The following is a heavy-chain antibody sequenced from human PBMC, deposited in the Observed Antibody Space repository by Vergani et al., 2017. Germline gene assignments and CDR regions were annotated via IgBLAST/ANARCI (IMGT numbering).Heavy chain of an antibody. CDR1: GGSISSSSYY. D-gene: IGHD6-19*01. V-gene: IGHV4-39*07. CDR3: ARGRVSGWPRKGYFDY. Sequence: QLQLQESGPGLVKPSETLSLTCTVSGGSISSSSYYWGWIRHPPGKGLEWIGSIYYSGSTYYNPSLKSRVTISVDTSKNQFSLKLSSVTAADTAVYYCARGRVSGWPRKGYFDYWGQGTLVTVSS. J-gene: IGHJ4*02. CDR2: IYYSGST.